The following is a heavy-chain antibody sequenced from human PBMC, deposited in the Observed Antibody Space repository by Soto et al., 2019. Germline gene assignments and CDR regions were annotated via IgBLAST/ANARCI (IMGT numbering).Heavy chain of an antibody. CDR3: TRDRRGNAEEYYYYYYYMDV. CDR1: GFTFGDYA. CDR2: IRSKAYGGTT. J-gene: IGHJ6*03. Sequence: GGSLRLSCTASGFTFGDYAMSWFRQAPGKGLEWVGFIRSKAYGGTTEYAASVKGRFTISRDDSKSIAYLQMNSLKTEDTAVYYCTRDRRGNAEEYYYYYYYMDVWGKGTTVTVSS. D-gene: IGHD4-4*01. V-gene: IGHV3-49*03.